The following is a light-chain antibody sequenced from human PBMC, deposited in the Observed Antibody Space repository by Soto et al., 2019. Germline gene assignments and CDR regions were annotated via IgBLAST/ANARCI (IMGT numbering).Light chain of an antibody. Sequence: DIQLTQSPSTLSASVGDTVTMTCRASQNIRSWLAWYQQKPGKAPNLLIYKASSLEIGVPSRFSGSESGTEFTLTISSLQPDDFASYYCHHYDAYSGTFGQGTKVEI. V-gene: IGKV1-5*03. J-gene: IGKJ1*01. CDR3: HHYDAYSGT. CDR1: QNIRSW. CDR2: KAS.